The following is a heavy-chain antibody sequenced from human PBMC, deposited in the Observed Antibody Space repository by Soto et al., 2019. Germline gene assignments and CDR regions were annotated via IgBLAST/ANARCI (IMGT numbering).Heavy chain of an antibody. D-gene: IGHD6-25*01. J-gene: IGHJ2*01. CDR1: GFTFSIYP. Sequence: ESGGGLVQPGGSLRLSCAASGFTFSIYPMSWVRQTPEKGLEWVSTIGTTGGDTYYADSVRGRSTISRDDSKNTLYLQMSSLRAEESAVYYCAKSRVDSGRGYFDLWGRGTVVTVSS. CDR3: AKSRVDSGRGYFDL. V-gene: IGHV3-23*01. CDR2: IGTTGGDT.